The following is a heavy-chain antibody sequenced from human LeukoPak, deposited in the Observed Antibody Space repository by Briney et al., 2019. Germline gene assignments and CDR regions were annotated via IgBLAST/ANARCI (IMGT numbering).Heavy chain of an antibody. Sequence: PSETLSLTCTVSGGSISSSSYYWGWIRQPPGKGLEWIGSIYYSGSTYYNPSLKSRVTISVDTSKNQFSLKLSSVTAADTAVYYCARVATMVRGTFDYWGQGTLVTVSS. V-gene: IGHV4-39*01. D-gene: IGHD3-10*01. J-gene: IGHJ4*02. CDR2: IYYSGST. CDR1: GGSISSSSYY. CDR3: ARVATMVRGTFDY.